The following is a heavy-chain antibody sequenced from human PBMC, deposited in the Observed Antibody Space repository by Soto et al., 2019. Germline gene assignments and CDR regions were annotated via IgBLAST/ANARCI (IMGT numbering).Heavy chain of an antibody. CDR1: GFSLSTSGVG. J-gene: IGHJ5*02. D-gene: IGHD2-15*01. CDR2: IYWNDGK. Sequence: SGPTLVNPTQTLTLTCTFSGFSLSTSGVGVGWIRQPPGKALEWLALIYWNDGKRYSPSLKSRLTITKDTSKNQVVLTMTNMDPVDTATYYCAHSDGIVVVVAATPRLYNRFAPWGQGTLVTVSS. V-gene: IGHV2-5*01. CDR3: AHSDGIVVVVAATPRLYNRFAP.